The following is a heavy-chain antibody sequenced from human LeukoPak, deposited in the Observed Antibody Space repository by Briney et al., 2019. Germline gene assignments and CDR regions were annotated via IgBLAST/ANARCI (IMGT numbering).Heavy chain of an antibody. CDR2: ISGSGGST. V-gene: IGHV3-23*01. CDR1: GFTFSSYA. Sequence: PGGSLRLSCAASGFTFSSYAMSWVRQAPGKGLEWVSAISGSGGSTYYADSVKGRFTISRDNSKNTLYLQMNSLRAEDTAVYYCAKIAAVRNRLPTYYFDYWGQGTLVTVSS. D-gene: IGHD3-10*01. CDR3: AKIAAVRNRLPTYYFDY. J-gene: IGHJ4*02.